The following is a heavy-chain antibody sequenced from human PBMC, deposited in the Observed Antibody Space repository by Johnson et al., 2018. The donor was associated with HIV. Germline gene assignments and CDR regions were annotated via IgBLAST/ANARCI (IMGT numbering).Heavy chain of an antibody. Sequence: QVQLVESGGGLVKPGGSLRLSCAASGFSFNNYYMSWIRQAPGKGLEWISYISGSGITIYHADSVKGRFTISRDNAKNTLYLQMNSLRAEDTAVYYCARDHAFGDIWDRAFDIWGQGTMVTVSS. CDR2: ISGSGITI. CDR1: GFSFNNYY. J-gene: IGHJ3*02. D-gene: IGHD3-10*01. CDR3: ARDHAFGDIWDRAFDI. V-gene: IGHV3-11*04.